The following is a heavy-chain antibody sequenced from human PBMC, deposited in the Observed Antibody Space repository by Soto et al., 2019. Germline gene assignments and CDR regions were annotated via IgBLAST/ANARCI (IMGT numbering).Heavy chain of an antibody. D-gene: IGHD2-8*02. CDR2: IYYSGST. CDR1: GGSISRYY. V-gene: IGHV4-59*12. Sequence: SSETLSLTCTVAGGSISRYYWSWIRQPPGKGLEWIGYIYYSGSTNYNPSLKSRVTISVDTSKNQFSLKLTSVTAADTAVYYCARDKITGLFDYWGQGTLVTVSS. J-gene: IGHJ4*02. CDR3: ARDKITGLFDY.